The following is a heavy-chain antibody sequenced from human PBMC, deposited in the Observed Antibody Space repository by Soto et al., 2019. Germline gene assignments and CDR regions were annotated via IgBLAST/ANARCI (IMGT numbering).Heavy chain of an antibody. V-gene: IGHV2-5*02. CDR2: IYWDDDK. CDR1: GFSLTTSGVG. CDR3: AHRVLRTVFGLVTTTAIYFDF. J-gene: IGHJ4*02. D-gene: IGHD3-3*01. Sequence: QITLNESGPTQVKPRQTLTLTCTFSGFSLTTSGVGVGWIRQSPGKAPEWLALIYWDDDKRYSPSLKRRLTITKDTPKNQVVLTMADSDPADTATYYCAHRVLRTVFGLVTTTAIYFDFWGQGTPVAVSS.